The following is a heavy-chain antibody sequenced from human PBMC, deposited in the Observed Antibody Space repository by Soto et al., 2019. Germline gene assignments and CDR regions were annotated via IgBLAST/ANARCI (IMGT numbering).Heavy chain of an antibody. D-gene: IGHD2-15*01. Sequence: QVQLVQSGAEVKKPGASVKVSCKASGYTFTGYYMHWVRQAPGQGLEWMGWINPKSGGTNYAQKFKGRVTMPRDTFYDNTHMEVGRVRSYGTAVYYCARGGVGDIVMVVTATSDSAFDIWGQGTMVTVSS. CDR2: INPKSGGT. CDR1: GYTFTGYY. J-gene: IGHJ3*02. CDR3: ARGGVGDIVMVVTATSDSAFDI. V-gene: IGHV1-2*02.